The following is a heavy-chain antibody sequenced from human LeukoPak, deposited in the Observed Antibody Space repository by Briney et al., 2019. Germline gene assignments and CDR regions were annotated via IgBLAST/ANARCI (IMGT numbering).Heavy chain of an antibody. Sequence: PSETLSLTCNVSGDSISSYYWTWIRQTPGKELEWIGYIYYSGSTYYNPSLESRVTMSVDTSKSQFSLKLTSVTAADTAVYCCARTYDSSGYSAFHIWGQGTMVTVSS. CDR1: GDSISSYY. D-gene: IGHD3-22*01. V-gene: IGHV4-59*01. CDR2: IYYSGST. J-gene: IGHJ3*02. CDR3: ARTYDSSGYSAFHI.